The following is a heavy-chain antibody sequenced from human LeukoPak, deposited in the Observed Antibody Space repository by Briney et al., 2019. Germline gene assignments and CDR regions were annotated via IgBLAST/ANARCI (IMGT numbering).Heavy chain of an antibody. J-gene: IGHJ5*02. CDR2: INTYNGNT. D-gene: IGHD3-9*01. CDR3: ARDLVHHRLLATGYNWFDP. CDR1: GYTFTSFG. V-gene: IGHV1-18*01. Sequence: ASVKVSCKASGYTFTSFGISWVRQAPGQGLEWMGWINTYNGNTKYAQKVQGRVTMTTDTSTSTAYMEVRSLRSDDTAMYYCARDLVHHRLLATGYNWFDPWGQGTLVTVSS.